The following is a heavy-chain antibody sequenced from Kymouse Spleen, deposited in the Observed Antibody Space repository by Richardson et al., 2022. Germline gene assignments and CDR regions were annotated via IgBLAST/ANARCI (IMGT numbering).Heavy chain of an antibody. CDR1: GFTFSSYD. V-gene: IGHV3-13*01. J-gene: IGHJ6*02. D-gene: IGHD4-11,IGHD4-11*01. CDR2: IGTAGDT. Sequence: EVQLVESGGGLVQPGGSLRLSCAASGFTFSSYDMHWVRQATGKGLEWVSAIGTAGDTYYPGSVKGRFTISRENAKNSLYLQMNSLRAGDTAVYYCAREPTTVYGDYYYGMDVWGQGTTVTVSS. CDR3: AREPTTVYGDYYYGMDV.